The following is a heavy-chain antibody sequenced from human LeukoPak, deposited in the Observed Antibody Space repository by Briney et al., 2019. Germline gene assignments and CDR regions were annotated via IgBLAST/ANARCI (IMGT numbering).Heavy chain of an antibody. V-gene: IGHV4-39*01. D-gene: IGHD1-26*01. CDR2: IYYSGST. CDR3: ARLELHTVGTDY. CDR1: GGSISSSSYY. J-gene: IGHJ4*02. Sequence: PSETLSLTCTVSGGSISSSSYYWGWIRQPPGKGLEWIGSIYYSGSTYYNPSLKSRVTISVDTSKNQFSLKLSSVTAADTAVYYCARLELHTVGTDYWGQGTLVTVSS.